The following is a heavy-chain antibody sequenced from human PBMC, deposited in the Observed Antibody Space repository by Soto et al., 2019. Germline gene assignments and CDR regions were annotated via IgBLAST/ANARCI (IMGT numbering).Heavy chain of an antibody. CDR2: INHSGST. CDR3: ARWGRYYGDYDYYYYGMDV. D-gene: IGHD4-17*01. Sequence: PSETLSLTCAFYGLSFSGYYWSWIRQPPGKGLEWIGEINHSGSTNYNPSLKSRVTISVDTSKNQFSLKLSSVTAADTAVYYCARWGRYYGDYDYYYYGMDVWGQGTTVTVSS. CDR1: GLSFSGYY. V-gene: IGHV4-34*01. J-gene: IGHJ6*02.